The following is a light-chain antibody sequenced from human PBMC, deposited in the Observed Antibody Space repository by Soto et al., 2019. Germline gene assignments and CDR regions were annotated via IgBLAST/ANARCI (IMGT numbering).Light chain of an antibody. V-gene: IGKV3-20*01. CDR1: QSVSNNY. CDR3: QQYGSSGT. J-gene: IGKJ1*01. Sequence: EIVLPQSQGTLSLSPGERSALSCMASQSVSNNYLAWYQQKPGQAPRLLIYGASNRATGIPDRFSGSGSGTDFTLTISRLEPEDFAVYYCQQYGSSGTFGQGTKVDIK. CDR2: GAS.